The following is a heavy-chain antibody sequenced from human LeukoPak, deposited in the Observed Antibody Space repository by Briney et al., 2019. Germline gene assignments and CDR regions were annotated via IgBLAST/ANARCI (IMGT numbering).Heavy chain of an antibody. V-gene: IGHV4-39*01. D-gene: IGHD2-2*01. CDR2: IYYSGNT. CDR3: ARRGYCSSTSCHYFDS. Sequence: SETLSLTCIVSGGSISGSNYYWGWIRQPPGKGLEWIGTIYYSGNTYYNPSLKSRVTISVDTSKNQFSLKLSSVTAADTAVYYCARRGYCSSTSCHYFDSWGQGTLVTVSS. J-gene: IGHJ4*02. CDR1: GGSISGSNYY.